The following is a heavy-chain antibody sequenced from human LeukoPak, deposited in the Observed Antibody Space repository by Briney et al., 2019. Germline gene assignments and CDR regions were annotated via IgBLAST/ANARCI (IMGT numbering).Heavy chain of an antibody. Sequence: PGGSLRLSCAASGFTFSSYWMSWVRQAPGKGLEWVANIKQDGSEKYYVDSVKGRFTISRDNAKNSLYLQMNSLRAEDTAVYYCAREDYYGSGSYYRNYYYYGMDVWGQGTTVTVSS. V-gene: IGHV3-7*01. D-gene: IGHD3-10*01. CDR1: GFTFSSYW. CDR3: AREDYYGSGSYYRNYYYYGMDV. CDR2: IKQDGSEK. J-gene: IGHJ6*02.